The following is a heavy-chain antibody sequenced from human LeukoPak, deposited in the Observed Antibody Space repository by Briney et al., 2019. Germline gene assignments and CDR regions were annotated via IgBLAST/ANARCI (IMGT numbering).Heavy chain of an antibody. CDR3: AKRACNSDTWKHFEY. Sequence: SETLSLTCAVYGGSFSGYYWSWIRQPPGKGLEWIGEINHSGSTNYNPSLKSRVTISVDTSKNQFSLKLSSGTAADTAVYYCAKRACNSDTWKHFEYWGQGTLVTVST. V-gene: IGHV4-34*01. CDR2: INHSGST. D-gene: IGHD2/OR15-2a*01. CDR1: GGSFSGYY. J-gene: IGHJ4*02.